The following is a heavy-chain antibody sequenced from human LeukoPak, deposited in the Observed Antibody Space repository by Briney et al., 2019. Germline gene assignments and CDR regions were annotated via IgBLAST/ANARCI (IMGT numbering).Heavy chain of an antibody. Sequence: GGSLRLSCAASGFTVSSNYMSWVRQAPGKGLEWVSAISGSGGSTYYADSVKGRFTISRDNSKNTLYLQMNSLRAEDTAVYYCANSYGGTYYFDYWGQGTLVTVSS. CDR2: ISGSGGST. CDR3: ANSYGGTYYFDY. CDR1: GFTVSSNY. J-gene: IGHJ4*02. V-gene: IGHV3-23*01. D-gene: IGHD4-23*01.